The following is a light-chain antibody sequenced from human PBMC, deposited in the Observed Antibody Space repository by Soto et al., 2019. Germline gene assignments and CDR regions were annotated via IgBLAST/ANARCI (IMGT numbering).Light chain of an antibody. CDR2: GAS. J-gene: IGKJ5*01. Sequence: EIVLTQSPGTLSLSPVERATLSCRASQSVSSSYLAWYQQKPGQAPRLLIYGASSRATGIPDRFSGSGSGTDFTLTISRLEPEDFAVYYCQQYGSSLRTFGQGTRLEIK. CDR3: QQYGSSLRT. CDR1: QSVSSSY. V-gene: IGKV3-20*01.